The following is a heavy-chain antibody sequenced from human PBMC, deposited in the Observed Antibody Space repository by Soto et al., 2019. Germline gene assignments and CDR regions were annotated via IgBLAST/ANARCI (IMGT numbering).Heavy chain of an antibody. CDR1: GGSFSGYY. J-gene: IGHJ4*02. Sequence: SETLSLTCAVYGGSFSGYYWSWIRQPPGKGLEWIGEINHSGSTNYNPSLKSRVTISVDTSKNQFSLKLSSVTAADTAVYYCARGVYGLPVDDWGQGARVTVAS. CDR2: INHSGST. CDR3: ARGVYGLPVDD. D-gene: IGHD4-17*01. V-gene: IGHV4-34*01.